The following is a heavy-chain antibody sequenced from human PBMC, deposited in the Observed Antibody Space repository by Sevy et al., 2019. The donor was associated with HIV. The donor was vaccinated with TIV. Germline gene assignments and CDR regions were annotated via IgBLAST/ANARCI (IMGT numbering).Heavy chain of an antibody. CDR2: FSFGCGRI. Sequence: GGSLRLSCAASGFTFAKYIMGWVRQAPGKGLEWVSTFSFGCGRINYADSVKGRFTISRDDSKNTLFLQMNSLRAEDTATYFCAREGCTQPHDYWGQGTLVTVSS. CDR3: AREGCTQPHDY. CDR1: GFTFAKYI. J-gene: IGHJ4*02. V-gene: IGHV3-23*01. D-gene: IGHD2-8*01.